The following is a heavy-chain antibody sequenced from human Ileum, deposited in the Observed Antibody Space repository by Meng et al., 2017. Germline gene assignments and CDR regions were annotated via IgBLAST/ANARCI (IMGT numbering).Heavy chain of an antibody. J-gene: IGHJ3*02. CDR2: INGDGTNT. CDR1: GFSLRTYW. V-gene: IGHV3-74*03. Sequence: GESLKISCVGSGFSLRTYWMHWVRQVPGKGLVWVSNINGDGTNTKYADSVKGRFIISGDNAKNTLYLQMNSLRAEDTAVYYCARYSRSTCFDIWGQGTMVTGSS. CDR3: ARYSRSTCFDI. D-gene: IGHD6-13*01.